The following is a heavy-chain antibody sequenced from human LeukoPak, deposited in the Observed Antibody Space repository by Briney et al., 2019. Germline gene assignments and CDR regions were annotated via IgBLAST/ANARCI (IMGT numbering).Heavy chain of an antibody. V-gene: IGHV4-59*08. J-gene: IGHJ5*02. CDR1: GGSISSNY. D-gene: IGHD4-23*01. CDR2: IYYSGST. CDR3: ARHTDYGGNSRWFDP. Sequence: PSETLSLTCIVSGGSISSNYWSWFRQSPGKGLEWIGYIYYSGSTNYNPSPKSRVTMSVAPSKTQSSMKLSSATGADTAVYYCARHTDYGGNSRWFDPWGQGTLVTVSS.